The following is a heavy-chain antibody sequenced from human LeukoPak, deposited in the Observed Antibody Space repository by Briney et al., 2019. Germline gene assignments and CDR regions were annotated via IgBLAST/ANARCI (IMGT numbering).Heavy chain of an antibody. D-gene: IGHD6-19*01. V-gene: IGHV4-59*08. CDR2: IYYSGST. CDR3: ARLRSGWYGDY. CDR1: GGSISSYY. J-gene: IGHJ4*02. Sequence: SETLSLTCTVSGGSISSYYWSWIRQPPGKGLERIGYIYYSGSTNYNPSLKSRVTISVDTSKNQFSLKLSSVTAADTAVYYCARLRSGWYGDYWGQGTLVTVSS.